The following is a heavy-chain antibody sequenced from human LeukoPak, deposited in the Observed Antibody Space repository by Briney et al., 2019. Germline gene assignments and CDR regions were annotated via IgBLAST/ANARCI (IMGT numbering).Heavy chain of an antibody. CDR2: INSDGSST. CDR3: ARDVLARGLDY. J-gene: IGHJ4*02. V-gene: IGHV3-74*01. D-gene: IGHD3-10*01. CDR1: GFTFSSSW. Sequence: GGSLRLSCAASGFTFSSSWMYWVRQAPGKGLVWVSRINSDGSSTSYADSVKGRFTISRDNAKNTLYLQMNSLRAEDTAVYYCARDVLARGLDYWGQGTLVTVSS.